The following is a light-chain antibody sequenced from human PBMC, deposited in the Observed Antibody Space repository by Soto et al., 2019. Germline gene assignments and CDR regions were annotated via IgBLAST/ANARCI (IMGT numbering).Light chain of an antibody. V-gene: IGLV2-23*01. CDR2: EGN. J-gene: IGLJ1*01. CDR1: SSDDGSYKL. Sequence: QSVLTQPASVSGSPGQSITISCTGTSSDDGSYKLVSWYQQHPGKAPKFIIYEGNKRPSGVSNRFSGSESGDTASLTISGLQAEDEADYYCCSYAGSGAAVFGIGTKLTVL. CDR3: CSYAGSGAAV.